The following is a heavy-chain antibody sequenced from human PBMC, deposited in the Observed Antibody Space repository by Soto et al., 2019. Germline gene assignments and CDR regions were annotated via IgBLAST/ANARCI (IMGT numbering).Heavy chain of an antibody. J-gene: IGHJ4*02. Sequence: QVQLQESGPGLVKPSETLSLTCTVSGGSINTYYWNWIRQPPGKGLEWIAYNYYNGNTDSNPSLEGRVTISLETPKNQLSLELSCVTAEDTAVYYCARGYHGYSYANLDYWGQGILVTVSS. V-gene: IGHV4-59*01. D-gene: IGHD6-13*01. CDR2: NYYNGNT. CDR1: GGSINTYY. CDR3: ARGYHGYSYANLDY.